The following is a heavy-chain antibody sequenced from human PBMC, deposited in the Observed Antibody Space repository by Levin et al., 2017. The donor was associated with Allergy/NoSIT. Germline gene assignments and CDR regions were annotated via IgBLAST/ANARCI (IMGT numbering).Heavy chain of an antibody. D-gene: IGHD2-2*01. CDR1: GFTFSSYW. CDR3: ARDRGFLRCSSTSCPSYYYYYGMDV. V-gene: IGHV3-7*01. Sequence: GGSLRLSCAASGFTFSSYWMSWVRQAPGKGLEWVANIKQDGSEKYYVDSVKGRFTISRDNAKNSLYLQMNSLRAEDTAVYYCARDRGFLRCSSTSCPSYYYYYGMDVWGQGTTVTVSS. J-gene: IGHJ6*02. CDR2: IKQDGSEK.